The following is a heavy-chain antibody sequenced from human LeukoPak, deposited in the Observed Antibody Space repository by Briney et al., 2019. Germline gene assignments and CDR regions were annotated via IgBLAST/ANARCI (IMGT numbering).Heavy chain of an antibody. V-gene: IGHV3-21*01. Sequence: GGSLRLSCAASGFTFSSYSMNWVRQAPGKGLEWVSSISSSSSYIYYADSVKGRFTISRDNAKNSLYLQMNSLRAEDTAVYYCAKDRVMATFGALFDYWGQGTLVTVSS. CDR1: GFTFSSYS. CDR3: AKDRVMATFGALFDY. D-gene: IGHD5-24*01. CDR2: ISSSSSYI. J-gene: IGHJ4*02.